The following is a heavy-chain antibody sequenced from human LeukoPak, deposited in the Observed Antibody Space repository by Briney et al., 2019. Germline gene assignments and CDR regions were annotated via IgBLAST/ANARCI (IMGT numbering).Heavy chain of an antibody. CDR1: GGSISTFC. Sequence: SETLSLTCTVSGGSISTFCWNWNRQPPGKGLEWIGYIFTSEVTIKRTSFRSRVARSVDTSKAQFSLNLSSVTAADTAVYFCARSDGIVGEEAWFDPWGPGTLVTVSS. CDR3: ARSDGIVGEEAWFDP. V-gene: IGHV4-4*09. J-gene: IGHJ5*02. CDR2: IFTSEVT. D-gene: IGHD1-26*01.